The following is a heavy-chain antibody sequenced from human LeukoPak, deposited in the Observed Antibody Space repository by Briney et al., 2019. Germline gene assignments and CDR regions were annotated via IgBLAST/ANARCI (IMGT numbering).Heavy chain of an antibody. CDR2: ISSSSTSI. CDR3: ATKTSGIYPFDD. V-gene: IGHV3-21*01. J-gene: IGHJ4*02. D-gene: IGHD1-26*01. Sequence: GGSLRLSCAASGFTFTSYSINWVRQAPGKGLEWVSSISSSSTSIYYADSVKGRFTISRDNAKNSLYLPMNSLRAEDTAVYYCATKTSGIYPFDDWGQGTLVTVSS. CDR1: GFTFTSYS.